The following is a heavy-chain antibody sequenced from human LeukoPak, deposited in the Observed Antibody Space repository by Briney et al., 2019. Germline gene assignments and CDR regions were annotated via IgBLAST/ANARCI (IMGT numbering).Heavy chain of an antibody. J-gene: IGHJ4*02. CDR2: INQDGSEK. D-gene: IGHD3-10*01. CDR1: GFTFSSYW. CDR3: VRANYYGSGPFFGS. V-gene: IGHV3-7*01. Sequence: GGSLGLSCAASGFTFSSYWMSWVRQAPGKGLEWVANINQDGSEKYYVDSVKGRFTISRDNGKNSLYLQMSSLRAEDTAVYYCVRANYYGSGPFFGSWGQGALVTVSS.